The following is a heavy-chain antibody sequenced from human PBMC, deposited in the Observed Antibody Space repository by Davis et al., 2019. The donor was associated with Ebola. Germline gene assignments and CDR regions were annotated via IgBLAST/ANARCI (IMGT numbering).Heavy chain of an antibody. CDR1: GVTFSGSA. V-gene: IGHV3-73*01. J-gene: IGHJ4*02. D-gene: IGHD4-17*01. CDR3: TNTVTTVDY. Sequence: GESLKISCAASGVTFSGSAMHWVRQASGKGLEWVGRIRSKANSYATAYAASVKGRFTISRDDSKNTAYLRMNSLKTEDTAVYYCTNTVTTVDYWGQGTLVTVSS. CDR2: IRSKANSYAT.